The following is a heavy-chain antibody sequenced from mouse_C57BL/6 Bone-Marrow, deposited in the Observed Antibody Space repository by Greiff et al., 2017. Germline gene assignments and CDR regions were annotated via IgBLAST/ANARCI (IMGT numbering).Heavy chain of an antibody. D-gene: IGHD2-3*01. V-gene: IGHV10-3*01. CDR2: ISSKSSNYAS. J-gene: IGHJ3*01. CDR3: VRDGDGYYWGLAWFAY. CDR1: GFTFNTYA. Sequence: DVMLVESGGGLVQPKGSLKLSCAASGFTFNTYAMHWVRQAPGKGLEWVARISSKSSNYASYYADSVKDRFTISRDDSQSMLNLQMNNLKTGDTAMYYCVRDGDGYYWGLAWFAYWGQGTLVTVSA.